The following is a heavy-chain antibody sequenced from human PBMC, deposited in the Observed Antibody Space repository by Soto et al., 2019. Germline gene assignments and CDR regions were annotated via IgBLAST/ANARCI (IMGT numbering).Heavy chain of an antibody. D-gene: IGHD3-22*01. J-gene: IGHJ4*02. CDR2: IYYTGLT. CDR1: GGSISSGGYY. V-gene: IGHV4-31*03. CDR3: ARMNYYDTSGYPFDY. Sequence: PSETLSLTCTVSGGSISSGGYYWGWIRQHPGKGLEWLGYIYYTGLTYYKPSLKSRITISVDTSENHFYLNLNSETAAVTAVYYCARMNYYDTSGYPFDYWGQGMMVTVSS.